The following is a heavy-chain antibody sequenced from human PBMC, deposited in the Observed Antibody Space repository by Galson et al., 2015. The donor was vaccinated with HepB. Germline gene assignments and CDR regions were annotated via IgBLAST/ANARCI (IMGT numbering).Heavy chain of an antibody. D-gene: IGHD6-6*01. CDR2: INAGNGNT. V-gene: IGHV1-3*01. J-gene: IGHJ4*02. CDR3: ARDRPTYSSSSGLNY. Sequence: SVKVSCKASGYTFTRYAMHWVRQAPGQRLEWMGWINAGNGNTKYSQKFQGRVTITRDTSASTAYMELSSLRSEDTAVYYCARDRPTYSSSSGLNYWGQGTLVTVSS. CDR1: GYTFTRYA.